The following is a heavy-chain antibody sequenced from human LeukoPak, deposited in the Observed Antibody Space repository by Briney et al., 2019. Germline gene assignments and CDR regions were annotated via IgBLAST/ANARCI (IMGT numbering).Heavy chain of an antibody. CDR1: GGSISSGGYY. CDR3: ARGRPGTKKQWLVLRTGSYNWFDP. CDR2: IYYSGST. V-gene: IGHV4-31*03. J-gene: IGHJ5*02. Sequence: PSETLPLTCTVSGGSISSGGYYWSWIRQHPGKGLEWIGYIYYSGSTYYNPSLKSRVTISVDTSKNQFSLKLSSVTAADTAVYYCARGRPGTKKQWLVLRTGSYNWFDPWGQGTLVTVSS. D-gene: IGHD6-19*01.